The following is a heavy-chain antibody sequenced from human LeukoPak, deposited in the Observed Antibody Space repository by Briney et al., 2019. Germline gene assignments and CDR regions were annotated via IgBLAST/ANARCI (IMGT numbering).Heavy chain of an antibody. J-gene: IGHJ6*02. CDR2: ISYDGSNK. D-gene: IGHD2-15*01. V-gene: IGHV3-30*04. CDR1: GFTFSSYA. Sequence: GGSLRLSCAASGFTFSSYAMHWVRQAPGKGLEWVAVISYDGSNKYYADSVKGRFTISRDNSKNTLYLQMNSLRAEDTAVYYCAKGDEVVIAVYGMDVWGQGTTVTVSS. CDR3: AKGDEVVIAVYGMDV.